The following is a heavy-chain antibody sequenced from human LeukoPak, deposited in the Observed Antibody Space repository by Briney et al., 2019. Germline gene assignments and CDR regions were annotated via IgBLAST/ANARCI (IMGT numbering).Heavy chain of an antibody. V-gene: IGHV3-48*04. J-gene: IGHJ4*02. CDR3: AKTRGRGQVDPGTSGYINY. CDR2: ITSSSSSM. D-gene: IGHD3-22*01. Sequence: PGGSLRLSCAASGFTFSSYSMNWVRQAPGKGLEWISYITSSSSSMYYADSVKGRFTISRDNAKNSLYLQMNSLRAEDTAVYYCAKTRGRGQVDPGTSGYINYWGQGTLVSVSS. CDR1: GFTFSSYS.